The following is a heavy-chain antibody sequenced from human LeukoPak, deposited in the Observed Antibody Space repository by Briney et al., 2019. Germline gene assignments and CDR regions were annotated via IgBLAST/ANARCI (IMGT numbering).Heavy chain of an antibody. Sequence: SETLSLTCTVSGGSISSYYWSWIRQPPGKGLEWIGYIYYSGSTHYNPSLKSRVTISVDTSKNQFSLKLSSVTAADTAVYYCAREHDSSGSPFDYWGQGTLVTVSS. CDR1: GGSISSYY. D-gene: IGHD3-22*01. J-gene: IGHJ4*02. V-gene: IGHV4-59*01. CDR3: AREHDSSGSPFDY. CDR2: IYYSGST.